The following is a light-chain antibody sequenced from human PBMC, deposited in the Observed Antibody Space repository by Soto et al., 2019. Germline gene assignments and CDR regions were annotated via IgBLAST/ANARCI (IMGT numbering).Light chain of an antibody. CDR2: AAS. V-gene: IGKV3-20*01. CDR1: QSVSGNF. CDR3: QHYGSSSQYT. J-gene: IGKJ2*01. Sequence: EIVLTQSPGTLSLSPGERATLSCRASQSVSGNFLAWYQQKPGQAPRLLIYAASSRITGIPDRFSGSASGTDFTLSISRLEPEDFAVYYCQHYGSSSQYTFGQGTKLEIK.